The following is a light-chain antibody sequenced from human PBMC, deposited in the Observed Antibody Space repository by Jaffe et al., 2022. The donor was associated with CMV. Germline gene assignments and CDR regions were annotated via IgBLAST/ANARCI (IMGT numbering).Light chain of an antibody. CDR1: QSVGTY. V-gene: IGKV3-20*01. Sequence: EVVLTQSPGTLSLSPGERATLSCRASQSVGTYLVWYQQKPGQTPRLLIYGASSRATGIPDRFSGSGSGTDFTLTISRLEPEDFAVYYCHQYGSSWAFGQGTKVEIK. CDR2: GAS. CDR3: HQYGSSWA. J-gene: IGKJ1*01.